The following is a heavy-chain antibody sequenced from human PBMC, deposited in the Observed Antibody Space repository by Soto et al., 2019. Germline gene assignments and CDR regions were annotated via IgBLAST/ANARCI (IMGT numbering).Heavy chain of an antibody. CDR3: AGGYGLTYFDY. J-gene: IGHJ4*02. CDR2: ISYDGTNK. V-gene: IGHV3-30*03. D-gene: IGHD1-1*01. Sequence: PGGSLRLSCAASGFPFSSYGMHWVRQAPGKGLEWVAVISYDGTNKYYADSVKGRFTISRDNSKNTLYLQMNSLRAEDTAVYYCAGGYGLTYFDYWGQGTLVTVSS. CDR1: GFPFSSYG.